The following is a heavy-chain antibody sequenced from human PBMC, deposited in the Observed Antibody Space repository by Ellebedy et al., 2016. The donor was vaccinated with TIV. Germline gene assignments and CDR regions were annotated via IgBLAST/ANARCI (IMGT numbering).Heavy chain of an antibody. V-gene: IGHV4-59*01. Sequence: SETLSLTXTVSGGSISSYYWSWIRQPPGKGLEWIGYIYYSGSTNYNPSLKSRVTISVDTSKNQFSLKLSSVTAADTAVYYCAREYKSYYFDYWGQGTLVTVSS. CDR2: IYYSGST. D-gene: IGHD1-14*01. J-gene: IGHJ4*02. CDR1: GGSISSYY. CDR3: AREYKSYYFDY.